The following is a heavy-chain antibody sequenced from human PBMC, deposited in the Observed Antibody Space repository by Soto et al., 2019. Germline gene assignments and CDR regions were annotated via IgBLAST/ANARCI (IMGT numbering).Heavy chain of an antibody. J-gene: IGHJ6*02. Sequence: GGSLRLSCAASGFTFSSYGMHWVRQAPGKGLEWVAVISYDGSNKYYADSVKGRFTISRDNSKNTLYLQMNSLRAEDTAVYYCAKDVRLSLGIGDYYYYGMDVWGQGTTVTVSS. CDR3: AKDVRLSLGIGDYYYYGMDV. D-gene: IGHD6-13*01. V-gene: IGHV3-30*18. CDR1: GFTFSSYG. CDR2: ISYDGSNK.